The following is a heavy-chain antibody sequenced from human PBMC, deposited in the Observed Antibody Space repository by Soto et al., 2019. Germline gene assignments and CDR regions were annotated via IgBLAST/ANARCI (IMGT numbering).Heavy chain of an antibody. CDR2: IKPNSGGT. D-gene: IGHD2-15*01. CDR1: GYTFTTSG. V-gene: IGHV1-2*04. Sequence: PSVKVPCQASGYTFTTSGISGQRQAPAPGLAWMGWIKPNSGGTNYAQKFRGWVTMTRDTSISTAYMELSRLTSDDTAVYYCATQRLGDASGGSHFDYWGQGTPVTVSS. J-gene: IGHJ4*02. CDR3: ATQRLGDASGGSHFDY.